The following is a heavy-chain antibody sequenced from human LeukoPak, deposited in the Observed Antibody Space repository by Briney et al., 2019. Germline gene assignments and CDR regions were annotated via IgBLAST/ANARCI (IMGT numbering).Heavy chain of an antibody. J-gene: IGHJ5*02. Sequence: GGSLRLSCAASGFTFSSYEMNWVRQAPGKGLEWVSYISSSGSTIYYADSVKGRFTISRDNAMNTLYLQMNSLRAEDTAVYYCAREGNPLNYDSSGYAAWGQGTLVTVSS. D-gene: IGHD3-22*01. CDR1: GFTFSSYE. V-gene: IGHV3-48*03. CDR3: AREGNPLNYDSSGYAA. CDR2: ISSSGSTI.